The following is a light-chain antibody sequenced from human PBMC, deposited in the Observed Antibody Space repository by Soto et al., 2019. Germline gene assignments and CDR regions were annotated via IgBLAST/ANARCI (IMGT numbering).Light chain of an antibody. CDR3: SSYASSSTPLWV. J-gene: IGLJ1*01. CDR2: EVS. Sequence: QPVLTQPASGSGSPGQSITISCTGTSSDFGGYNYVSWYQQHPGKAPKLMIYEVSNRPSGVSNRFSGSKSGNTASLTISGLQAEDEADYYCSSYASSSTPLWVFGTGTKVTVL. CDR1: SSDFGGYNY. V-gene: IGLV2-14*01.